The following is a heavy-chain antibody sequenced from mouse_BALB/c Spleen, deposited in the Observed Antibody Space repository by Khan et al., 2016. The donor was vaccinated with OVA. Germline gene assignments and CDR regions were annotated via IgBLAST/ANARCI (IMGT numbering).Heavy chain of an antibody. D-gene: IGHD2-2*01. Sequence: VQLQESGAELAKPGASVKMSCEASGYSFTNYWMNWVKQRPGQGLEWIGYINPSTGYTDYNQKFKDKATLTADKSSSTAYMQLSSLTSEDSAVYYYAKSDYGSLAYWGQGTLVIVSA. CDR2: INPSTGYT. CDR1: GYSFTNYW. CDR3: AKSDYGSLAY. J-gene: IGHJ3*01. V-gene: IGHV1-7*01.